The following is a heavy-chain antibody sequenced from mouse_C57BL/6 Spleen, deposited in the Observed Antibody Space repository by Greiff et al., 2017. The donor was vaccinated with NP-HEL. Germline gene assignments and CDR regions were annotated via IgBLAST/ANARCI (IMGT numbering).Heavy chain of an antibody. J-gene: IGHJ4*01. V-gene: IGHV1-62-2*01. CDR2: FYPGSGST. D-gene: IGHD1-1*01. CDR1: GYTFTEYT. Sequence: VQLQQSGAELVKPGASVKLSCKASGYTFTEYTIHWVKQRSGQGLEWIGWFYPGSGSTKYNEKFKDKATLTADKSSSTVYMELSRLTSEDSAVYFCARRGEWRDGSRYGLYEDYWGQGTSVTVSS. CDR3: ARRGEWRDGSRYGLYEDY.